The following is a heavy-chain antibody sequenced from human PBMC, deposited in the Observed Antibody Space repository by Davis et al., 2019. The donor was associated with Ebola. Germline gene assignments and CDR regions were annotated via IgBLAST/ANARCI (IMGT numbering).Heavy chain of an antibody. J-gene: IGHJ3*02. CDR2: INSDGSAT. Sequence: PGESLKISCAASGFTFGTHWMHWVRQAPGKGLVWVSRINSDGSATNYADSVNGRFTISRDNAKNTAYLQMTSLRVEDTALYYCAPTDTSGNEAFDIWGQGTMVTVSS. V-gene: IGHV3-74*01. CDR1: GFTFGTHW. D-gene: IGHD3-22*01. CDR3: APTDTSGNEAFDI.